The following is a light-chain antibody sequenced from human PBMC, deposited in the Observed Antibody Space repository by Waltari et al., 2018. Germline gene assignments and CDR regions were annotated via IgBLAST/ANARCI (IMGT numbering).Light chain of an antibody. Sequence: SYELTQPPSVSVSPGQTASITCSGHKLGDEYASWYQQKPGQSPVLVIYQDSKRPSGIPERFSGSNSGNTATLTISGTQGMDEADYYCQAWDSNTVIFVGGTKLTVL. CDR3: QAWDSNTVI. CDR2: QDS. V-gene: IGLV3-1*01. CDR1: KLGDEY. J-gene: IGLJ2*01.